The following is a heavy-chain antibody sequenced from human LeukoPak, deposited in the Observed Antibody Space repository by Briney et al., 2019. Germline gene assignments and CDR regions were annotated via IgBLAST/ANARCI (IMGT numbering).Heavy chain of an antibody. CDR1: GYTFTSYD. J-gene: IGHJ4*02. CDR2: MNPNSGNT. Sequence: ASVKVSCKASGYTFTSYDINWVRQATGQGLEWMGWMNPNSGNTGYAQKFQGRVTITRNTSISTAYMELSSVRSEDTAVYYCARGLVWRGYYYYYFDYWGQGTLVTVSS. CDR3: ARGLVWRGYYYYYFDY. V-gene: IGHV1-8*01. D-gene: IGHD3-22*01.